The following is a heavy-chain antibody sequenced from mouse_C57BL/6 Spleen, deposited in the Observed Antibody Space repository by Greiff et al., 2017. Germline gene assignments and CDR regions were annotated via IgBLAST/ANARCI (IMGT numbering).Heavy chain of an antibody. V-gene: IGHV1-80*01. Sequence: VQLKESGAELVKPGASVKISCKASGYAFSSYWMNWVKQRPGKGLEWIGQIYPGDGDTNYNGKFKGKATLTADKSSSTAYMQLSSLTSEDSAVYFCARWLLREMDYWGQGTSVTVSS. D-gene: IGHD2-3*01. J-gene: IGHJ4*01. CDR1: GYAFSSYW. CDR3: ARWLLREMDY. CDR2: IYPGDGDT.